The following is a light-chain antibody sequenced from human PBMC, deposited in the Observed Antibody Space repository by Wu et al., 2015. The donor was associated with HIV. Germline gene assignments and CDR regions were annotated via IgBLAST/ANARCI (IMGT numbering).Light chain of an antibody. J-gene: IGKJ2*01. CDR1: HSISSW. Sequence: DIQMTQSPSTLSASVGDRVTITCRASHSISSWLAWYQQKSGKAPKLLIYKASSLKSGVPSRFSGSGSGTEFTLTISSLQPDDFATYYCQQYNSYPYTFGQGTKLEIK. CDR3: QQYNSYPYT. V-gene: IGKV1-5*03. CDR2: KAS.